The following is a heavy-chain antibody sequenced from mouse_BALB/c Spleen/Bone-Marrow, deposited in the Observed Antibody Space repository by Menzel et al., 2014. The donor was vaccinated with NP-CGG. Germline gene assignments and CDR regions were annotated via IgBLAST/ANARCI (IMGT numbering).Heavy chain of an antibody. CDR1: GYSFTSYW. CDR2: IDPSDSET. V-gene: IGHV1S127*01. CDR3: AREAGYYYAMDY. J-gene: IGHJ4*01. Sequence: VQLQQSGPQLVRPGASVKISCKASGYSFTSYWMHWVKQRPGQGLEWIGMIDPSDSETRLNQKFKDKATLTVDKSSSTAYMQLSSPTSEDSAVYYCAREAGYYYAMDYWGQGTSVTVSS. D-gene: IGHD2-2*01.